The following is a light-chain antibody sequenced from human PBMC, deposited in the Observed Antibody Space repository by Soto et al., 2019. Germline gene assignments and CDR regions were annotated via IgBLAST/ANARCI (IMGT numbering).Light chain of an antibody. J-gene: IGKJ1*01. V-gene: IGKV3-11*01. CDR1: QYINTR. Sequence: EIVLTQSPATLSSFPGDRVTLSCRSSQYINTRLAWYQHRPGQAPRLLIYQTSLRAAGIPARLSASGSGTDLTLTISDVQPEDFALYYCHQRQSWPRTFGQGTKVDIK. CDR3: HQRQSWPRT. CDR2: QTS.